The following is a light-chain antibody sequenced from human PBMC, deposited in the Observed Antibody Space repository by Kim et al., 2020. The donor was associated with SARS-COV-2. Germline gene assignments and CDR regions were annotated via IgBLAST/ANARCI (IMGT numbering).Light chain of an antibody. CDR2: KAS. V-gene: IGKV1-5*03. Sequence: ASVGDRVTTTGRARQSISGWLSWYQQQPGKAPKLLNYKASSLESGVPTRFGGSGSGTEFTLTVSSLQPDDLATYYCQQYNNYPWTFGQGTKVEIK. J-gene: IGKJ1*01. CDR3: QQYNNYPWT. CDR1: QSISGW.